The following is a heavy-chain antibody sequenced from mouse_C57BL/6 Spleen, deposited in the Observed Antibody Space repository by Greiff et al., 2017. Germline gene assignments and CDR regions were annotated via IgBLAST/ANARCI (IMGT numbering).Heavy chain of an antibody. CDR1: GYTFTSYW. CDR2: IDPSDSYT. V-gene: IGHV1-69*01. Sequence: QVHVKQPGAELVMPGASVKLSCKASGYTFTSYWMHWVKQRPGQGLEWIGEIDPSDSYTNYNQKFKGKSTLTVDKSSSTAYMQLSSLTSEDSAVYYCASPDSSGYGGFAYWGQGTLVTVSA. CDR3: ASPDSSGYGGFAY. D-gene: IGHD3-2*02. J-gene: IGHJ3*01.